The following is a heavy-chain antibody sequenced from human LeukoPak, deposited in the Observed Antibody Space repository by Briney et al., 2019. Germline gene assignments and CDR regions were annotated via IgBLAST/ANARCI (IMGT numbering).Heavy chain of an antibody. V-gene: IGHV3-23*01. D-gene: IGHD6-19*01. CDR1: GFTFSSYA. CDR2: ISGSGGST. J-gene: IGHJ4*02. CDR3: AKRRRNSGWPPRFDY. Sequence: GGSLRLSCAASGFTFSSYAMSWVRQAPGKGLEWVSAISGSGGSTYYADSVKGRFTISRDNSKNTLYLQMNSLRAEDTAVYYCAKRRRNSGWPPRFDYWGQGTLVTVSS.